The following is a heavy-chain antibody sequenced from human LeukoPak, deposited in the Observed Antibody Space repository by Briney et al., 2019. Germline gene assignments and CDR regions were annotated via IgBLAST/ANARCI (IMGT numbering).Heavy chain of an antibody. CDR1: GFIYTNWW. CDR3: TRISLGQGLDS. CDR2: INTDGTGK. Sequence: GGSLRLSCAASGFIYTNWWMNWVRQAPGKGLEWVANINTDGTGKYYVDSVKGRFTVSRDNTKNSLYLEMASLKAEDTVVYYCTRISLGQGLDSWGQGILVTVSS. V-gene: IGHV3-7*01. J-gene: IGHJ4*02.